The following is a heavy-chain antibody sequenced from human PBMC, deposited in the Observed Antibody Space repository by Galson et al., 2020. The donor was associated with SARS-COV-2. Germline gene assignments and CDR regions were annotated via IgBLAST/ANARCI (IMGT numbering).Heavy chain of an antibody. Sequence: SGPTLVKPTQTLTLTCSFSGFSLTTNGICVTWIRQPPGKALEWLARIDWDGDEHYSTSQKTRLTISRDTSKNQVVLTMTNMDPVDTATYYCARLRHFNANSQTVDYWGQGTLVTVSS. CDR1: GFSLTTNGIC. J-gene: IGHJ4*02. D-gene: IGHD3-9*01. CDR2: IDWDGDE. CDR3: ARLRHFNANSQTVDY. V-gene: IGHV2-70*11.